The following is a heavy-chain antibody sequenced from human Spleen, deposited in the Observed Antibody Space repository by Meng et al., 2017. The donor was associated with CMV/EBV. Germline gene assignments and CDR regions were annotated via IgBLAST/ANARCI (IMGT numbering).Heavy chain of an antibody. V-gene: IGHV3-72*01. CDR3: TKGYSGLDIYAFDV. CDR2: VANKANRYTT. CDR1: GFIFSYHY. J-gene: IGHJ3*01. D-gene: IGHD1-26*01. Sequence: GGSLRLSCAGSGFIFSYHYIDWVRQAPGKGLEWVGRVANKANRYTTEYAASVTGRFTMSRDDSENSLYLQMNSLKTGDTAVYYCTKGYSGLDIYAFDVWGHGTMVTVSS.